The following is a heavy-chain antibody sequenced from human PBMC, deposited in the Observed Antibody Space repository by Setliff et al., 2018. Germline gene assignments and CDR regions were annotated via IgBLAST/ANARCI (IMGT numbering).Heavy chain of an antibody. D-gene: IGHD3-22*01. CDR3: ARLSGYYFDY. CDR2: IYYSGST. CDR1: GASISSSRDY. Sequence: LSLTCTVSGASISSSRDYWGWVRQPPGKGLEWIGSIYYSGSTYYNPSLKSRVTISVDTSKNQFSLKLSSVTAADTAVFYCARLSGYYFDYWGQGTLVTVSS. V-gene: IGHV4-39*01. J-gene: IGHJ4*02.